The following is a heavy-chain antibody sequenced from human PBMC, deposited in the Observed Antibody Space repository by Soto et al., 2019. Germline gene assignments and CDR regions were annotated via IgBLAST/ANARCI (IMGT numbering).Heavy chain of an antibody. V-gene: IGHV3-64D*06. Sequence: PGGSLSLSCAASGFTFSSYAMHWVRQAPGKGLEYVSAISSNGGSTYYADSVKGRFTISRDNSKNTLYLQMSSLRAEDTAVYYCVKEDSSGLDPWGQGTLVTVSS. CDR1: GFTFSSYA. D-gene: IGHD6-19*01. CDR3: VKEDSSGLDP. CDR2: ISSNGGST. J-gene: IGHJ5*02.